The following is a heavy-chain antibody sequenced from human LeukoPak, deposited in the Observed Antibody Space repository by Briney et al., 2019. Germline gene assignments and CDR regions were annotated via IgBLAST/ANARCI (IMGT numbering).Heavy chain of an antibody. CDR3: ARGWSTIFGVVINDGNDY. D-gene: IGHD3-3*01. J-gene: IGHJ4*02. Sequence: GGSLRLSCAASGFTFSSYWMSWVRQAPGKGLEWVANIKQDGSEKYYVDSVKGRFTISRDNAKNSLYLQMNSLRAEDTAVYYCARGWSTIFGVVINDGNDYWGQGTLVTVSS. CDR1: GFTFSSYW. CDR2: IKQDGSEK. V-gene: IGHV3-7*01.